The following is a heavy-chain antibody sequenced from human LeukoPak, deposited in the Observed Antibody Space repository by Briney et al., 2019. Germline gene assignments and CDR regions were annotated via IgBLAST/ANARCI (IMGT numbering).Heavy chain of an antibody. J-gene: IGHJ4*02. CDR1: GGSISSYY. D-gene: IGHD3-3*01. V-gene: IGHV4-59*01. CDR2: IYYSGST. Sequence: SETLSLTCTVSGGSISSYYRSWIRQPPGKGLEWIGYIYYSGSTNYNPSLKSRVTISVDTSKNQFSLKLSSVTAADTAVYYCARSNYDFWSGYYTEAKYYFDYWGQGTLVTVSS. CDR3: ARSNYDFWSGYYTEAKYYFDY.